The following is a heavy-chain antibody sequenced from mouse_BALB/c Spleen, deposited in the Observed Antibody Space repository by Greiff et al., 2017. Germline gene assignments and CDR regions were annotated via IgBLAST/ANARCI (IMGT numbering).Heavy chain of an antibody. D-gene: IGHD2-1*01. CDR1: GFTFSSYA. Sequence: EVMLVESGGGLVKPGGSLKLSCAASGFTFSSYAMSWVRQTPEKRLEWVATISSGGSYTYYPDSVKGRFTISRDNAKNTLYLQMSSLRSEDTAMYYCARHGNYYYYAMDYWGQGTSVTVSS. J-gene: IGHJ4*01. CDR2: ISSGGSYT. CDR3: ARHGNYYYYAMDY. V-gene: IGHV5-9-3*01.